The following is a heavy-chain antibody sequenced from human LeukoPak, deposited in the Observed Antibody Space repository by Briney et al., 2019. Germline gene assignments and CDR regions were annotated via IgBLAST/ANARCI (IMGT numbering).Heavy chain of an antibody. D-gene: IGHD2-21*01. V-gene: IGHV3-53*01. J-gene: IGHJ4*02. CDR3: ARELGEALHYFDY. CDR1: GFTFSSYS. CDR2: LYSYGTT. Sequence: PGGSLRLSCAASGFTFSSYSMSWVRQVPGKGLEWVATLYSYGTTYYADSVKGRFTISRDNSKNTLYLQMNSLRAEDTALYYCARELGEALHYFDYWGRGSLVTVSS.